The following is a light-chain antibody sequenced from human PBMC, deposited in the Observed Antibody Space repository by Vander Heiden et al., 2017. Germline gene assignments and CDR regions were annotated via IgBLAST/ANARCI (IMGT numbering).Light chain of an antibody. Sequence: DIVMTQSPDSLAVSLGERATINCKSSQSVLYSSNSKNYLAWYQQKPGQPPKLLIYWASTRESGVPDRFSGGGSGTDFTLTISSLQAEDVAVYYCQQDYGTRRTFGQGIKVELK. CDR1: QSVLYSSNSKNY. J-gene: IGKJ1*01. CDR2: WAS. CDR3: QQDYGTRRT. V-gene: IGKV4-1*01.